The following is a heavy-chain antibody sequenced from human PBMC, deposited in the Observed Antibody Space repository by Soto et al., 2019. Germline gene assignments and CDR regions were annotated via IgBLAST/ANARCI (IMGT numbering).Heavy chain of an antibody. J-gene: IGHJ4*02. D-gene: IGHD3-22*01. V-gene: IGHV1-69*13. CDR2: IIPIFGTA. CDR1: GGTFSSYA. CDR3: AREGDYYDVPGKSVYFDY. Sequence: SVKVSCKASGGTFSSYAISWVRQAPGQGLEWMGGIIPIFGTANYAQKFQGGVTITADESTSTAYMELSSLRSEDTAVYYCAREGDYYDVPGKSVYFDYWGQGTLVTVSS.